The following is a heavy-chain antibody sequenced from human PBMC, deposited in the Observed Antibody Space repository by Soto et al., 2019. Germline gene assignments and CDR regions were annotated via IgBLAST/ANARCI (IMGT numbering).Heavy chain of an antibody. D-gene: IGHD5-18*01. CDR2: IIPIFGTA. CDR3: AREGYSYGCGWFDR. Sequence: QVQLVQPGAEVKKPGSSVKVSCKASGSTFSSYAISWLRQAPGQGLDWMGGIIPIFGTANYAEKFQGRVTIPVDEAASTAYMERSSLVSVGTAVYYCAREGYSYGCGWFDRWGRGTVVTVSS. CDR1: GSTFSSYA. J-gene: IGHJ5*02. V-gene: IGHV1-69*01.